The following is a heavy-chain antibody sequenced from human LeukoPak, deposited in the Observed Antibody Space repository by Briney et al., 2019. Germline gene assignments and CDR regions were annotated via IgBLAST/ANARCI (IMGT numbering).Heavy chain of an antibody. CDR3: ATDVYRLRYFDWFGNFDY. CDR1: GFTFSSYG. V-gene: IGHV3-33*03. CDR2: IWYDGSNK. D-gene: IGHD3-9*01. Sequence: PGGSLRLSCAASGFTFSSYGMHWVRQAPGKGLEWVAVIWYDGSNKYYADSVKGRFTISRDNARNTLYLQMNSLRAEDTAVYYCATDVYRLRYFDWFGNFDYWGQGTLVTVSS. J-gene: IGHJ4*02.